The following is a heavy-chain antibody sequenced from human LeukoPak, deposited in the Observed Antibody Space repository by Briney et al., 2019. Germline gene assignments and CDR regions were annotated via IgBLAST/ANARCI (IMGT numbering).Heavy chain of an antibody. J-gene: IGHJ4*02. CDR1: GGSFSGYY. V-gene: IGHV4-34*01. Sequence: SENLSLNCAVYGGSFSGYYWSWIRQPPGKGLEWIGEINHSGSTNYNPSLKSRVTISVDTSKNQFSLKLSSVTAADTAVYYCASVITMINYWGQGTLVTVSS. D-gene: IGHD3-22*01. CDR3: ASVITMINY. CDR2: INHSGST.